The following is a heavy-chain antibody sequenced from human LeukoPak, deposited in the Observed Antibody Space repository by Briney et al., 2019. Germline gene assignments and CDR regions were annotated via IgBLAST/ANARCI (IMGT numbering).Heavy chain of an antibody. J-gene: IGHJ4*02. CDR3: AKVEVPPYYDSSGYEPPDDY. CDR1: GGSFSGYY. CDR2: INHSGST. Sequence: SETLSLTCAVYGGSFSGYYWSWIRQPPGKGLEWIGEINHSGSTNYNPSLKSRVTISVDTSKNQFSLKLSSVTAADTAVYYCAKVEVPPYYDSSGYEPPDDYWGQGTLVTVSS. D-gene: IGHD3-22*01. V-gene: IGHV4-34*01.